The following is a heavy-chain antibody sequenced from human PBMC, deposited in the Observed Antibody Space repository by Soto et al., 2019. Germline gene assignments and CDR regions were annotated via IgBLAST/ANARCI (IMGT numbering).Heavy chain of an antibody. CDR2: IIPILGTA. CDR3: ARGAVVVVAATPNWFDP. D-gene: IGHD2-15*01. Sequence: QVQLVQSGAEVKKPGSSVKVSCKASGGTFSSYAISWVRQAPGQGLEWMGGIIPILGTANYAQKFQGRVTITADESTSTAYMELSSLRSEDTAVYYCARGAVVVVAATPNWFDPWGQGTLVTVSS. V-gene: IGHV1-69*01. J-gene: IGHJ5*02. CDR1: GGTFSSYA.